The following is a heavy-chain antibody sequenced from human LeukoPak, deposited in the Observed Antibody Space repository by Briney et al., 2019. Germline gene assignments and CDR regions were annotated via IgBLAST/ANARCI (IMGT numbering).Heavy chain of an antibody. CDR3: ARSRDGYNPFDY. Sequence: SETLSLTCTVSGGSISSYYWGWIRQPPGKGLEWIGSIYYSGSTYYNPSLKSRVTISVDTSKNQFSLKLSSVTAADTAVYYCARSRDGYNPFDYWGQGTLVTVSS. D-gene: IGHD5-24*01. CDR1: GGSISSYY. CDR2: IYYSGST. J-gene: IGHJ4*02. V-gene: IGHV4-39*07.